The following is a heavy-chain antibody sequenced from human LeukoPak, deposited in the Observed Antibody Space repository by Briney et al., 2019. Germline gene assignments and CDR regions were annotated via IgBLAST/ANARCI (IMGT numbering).Heavy chain of an antibody. V-gene: IGHV1-69*05. Sequence: GASVKVSCKASGGTFSSYAISWVRQAPGQGLEWMGGIIPIFGTANYAQKFQGRVTITTDESTSTAYMELSSLRSEDTAVYYCARGLCGDPSYYYYMDVWGKGTTATVSS. CDR1: GGTFSSYA. D-gene: IGHD4-17*01. CDR3: ARGLCGDPSYYYYMDV. CDR2: IIPIFGTA. J-gene: IGHJ6*03.